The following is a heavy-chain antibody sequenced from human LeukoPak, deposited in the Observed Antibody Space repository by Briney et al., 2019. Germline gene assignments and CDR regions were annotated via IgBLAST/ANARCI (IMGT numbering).Heavy chain of an antibody. Sequence: GGSLRLSCAASGFTFSSYGMHWVRQAPGKGLEWVAVISYDGSNKYYADSVKGRFTISRDNSKNTLYLQMNSLRAEDTAVYYCAKGIWYDYVWGSYRCWGQGTLVTVSS. CDR3: AKGIWYDYVWGSYRC. CDR2: ISYDGSNK. CDR1: GFTFSSYG. V-gene: IGHV3-30*18. J-gene: IGHJ4*02. D-gene: IGHD3-16*02.